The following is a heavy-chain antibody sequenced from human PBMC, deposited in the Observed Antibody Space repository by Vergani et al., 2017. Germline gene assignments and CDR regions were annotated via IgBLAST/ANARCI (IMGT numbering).Heavy chain of an antibody. J-gene: IGHJ5*02. D-gene: IGHD3-10*01. V-gene: IGHV4-31*03. CDR1: GGSISSGGYY. Sequence: QVQLQESGPGLVKPSQTLSLTCTVSGGSISSGGYYWSWIRQHPGKGLEWIGYIYYSGSTYYNPSLKSRVTISVDTSKNQFSLKLSSVTAADTAVYYCARGLRFGELLNGWFDPWGQGTLVTVSS. CDR2: IYYSGST. CDR3: ARGLRFGELLNGWFDP.